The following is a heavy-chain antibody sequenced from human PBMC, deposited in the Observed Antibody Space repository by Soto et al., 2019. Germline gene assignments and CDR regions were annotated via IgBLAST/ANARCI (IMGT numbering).Heavy chain of an antibody. Sequence: QVQLQESGPGLVKPSQTLSLTCTVSGGSISSGGYYWSWIRQHPGKGLEWIGYIYYSGSTYYNPSLKSRVTISGDTSKNQFSLKLSSVTAADTAVYYCARSRSSWSDYYFDYWGQGTLVTVSS. D-gene: IGHD6-13*01. CDR3: ARSRSSWSDYYFDY. V-gene: IGHV4-31*03. CDR1: GGSISSGGYY. J-gene: IGHJ4*02. CDR2: IYYSGST.